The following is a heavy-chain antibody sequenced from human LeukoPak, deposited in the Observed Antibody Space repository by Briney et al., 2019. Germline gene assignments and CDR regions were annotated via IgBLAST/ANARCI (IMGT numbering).Heavy chain of an antibody. D-gene: IGHD3-10*01. CDR3: ARAGSGRNWFDT. CDR1: GYTFTRYG. Sequence: GASVKVSCKASGYTFTRYGISLVRQAPGQGLEWMGWIIAYNGNTNYAQKLQGRVTMTTDTSTSTAYMELRSLRSDDTAVYYCARAGSGRNWFDTWGQGTLVTVSS. CDR2: IIAYNGNT. V-gene: IGHV1-18*01. J-gene: IGHJ5*02.